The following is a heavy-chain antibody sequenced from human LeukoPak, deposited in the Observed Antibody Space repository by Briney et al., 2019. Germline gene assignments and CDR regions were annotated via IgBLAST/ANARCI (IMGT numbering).Heavy chain of an antibody. CDR1: GGSFSDYY. V-gene: IGHV4-34*01. J-gene: IGHJ4*02. Sequence: SETLSLTCAAYGGSFSDYYWSWIRQPPGKGLEWIGEINHSGNTNYNPSLKSRVTISVDTSKNQFSLKLSSVTAADTAVYYCARRRSYSSGYYYWGQGTLVTVSS. CDR2: INHSGNT. D-gene: IGHD3-22*01. CDR3: ARRRSYSSGYYY.